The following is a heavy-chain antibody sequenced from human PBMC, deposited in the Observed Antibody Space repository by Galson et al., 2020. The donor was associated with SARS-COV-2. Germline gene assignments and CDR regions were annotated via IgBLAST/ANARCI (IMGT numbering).Heavy chain of an antibody. J-gene: IGHJ6*02. CDR2: IKSKTDGGTT. CDR3: TTEGPYYYDSSGIGMDV. Sequence: GGSLRLSCAASGFTFSNAWMSWVRQAPGKGLEWVGRIKSKTDGGTTDYAAPAKGRFTISRDDSKNTLYLQMNSLKTEDTAVYYCTTEGPYYYDSSGIGMDVWGQGTTVTVSS. V-gene: IGHV3-15*01. CDR1: GFTFSNAW. D-gene: IGHD3-22*01.